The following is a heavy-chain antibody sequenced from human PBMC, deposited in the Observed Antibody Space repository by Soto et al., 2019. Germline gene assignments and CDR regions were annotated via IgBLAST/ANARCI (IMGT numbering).Heavy chain of an antibody. Sequence: GGSLRLSCAVSGFTFNSYSMNWVRQAPGKGLEWVSSISSFSNYMYYTDSVKGRFTISRDNARNSLYLQMNSLRAEDTAVYYCARYGGYRRTATNPRAYAKFVWGLLITVTSSS. D-gene: IGHD2-8*01. J-gene: IGHJ6*02. V-gene: IGHV3-21*01. CDR2: ISSFSNYM. CDR1: GFTFNSYS. CDR3: ARYGGYRRTATNPRAYAKFV.